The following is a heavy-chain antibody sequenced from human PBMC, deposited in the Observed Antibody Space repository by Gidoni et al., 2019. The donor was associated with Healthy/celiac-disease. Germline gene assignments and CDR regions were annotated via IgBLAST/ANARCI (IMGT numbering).Heavy chain of an antibody. CDR3: AKGAYSGSLRGWFDP. CDR1: GFPFRRYA. V-gene: IGHV3-23*01. D-gene: IGHD1-26*01. CDR2: ISGSGGST. Sequence: EVQLLESGGGLVQPGGSLRLSCAASGFPFRRYAMSWVRQAPGKGLEWVSAISGSGGSTYYADSVKGRFTISRDNSKNTLYLQMNSLRAEDTAVYYCAKGAYSGSLRGWFDPWGQGTLVTVSS. J-gene: IGHJ5*02.